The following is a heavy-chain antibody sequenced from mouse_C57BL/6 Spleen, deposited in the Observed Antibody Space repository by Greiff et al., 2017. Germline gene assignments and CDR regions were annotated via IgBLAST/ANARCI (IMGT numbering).Heavy chain of an antibody. CDR1: GYTFTEYT. CDR3: ARHEVPYSTGYGGFAY. CDR2: FYPGSGSI. Sequence: VQLQESGAELVKPGASVKLSCKASGYTFTEYTIHWVKQRSGQGLEWIGWFYPGSGSIKYNEKFKDKATLTADKSSSTVYMELSRLTSEDSAVYFCARHEVPYSTGYGGFAYWGQGTLVTVSA. V-gene: IGHV1-62-2*01. J-gene: IGHJ3*01. D-gene: IGHD3-2*02.